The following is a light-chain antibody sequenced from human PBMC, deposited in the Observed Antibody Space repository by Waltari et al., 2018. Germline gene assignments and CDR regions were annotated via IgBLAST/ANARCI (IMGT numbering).Light chain of an antibody. V-gene: IGKV3-15*01. CDR1: QSVSSN. Sequence: EIVMTQSPATLSVSPGDTASLSCRASQSVSSNLAWYQQKPGQAPRLLIYGAYTRATGIPARFSGSGSGTEFTLTISSLQSKDFAVYYCQQYNNWPPYTFGQGTKLEIK. CDR2: GAY. CDR3: QQYNNWPPYT. J-gene: IGKJ2*01.